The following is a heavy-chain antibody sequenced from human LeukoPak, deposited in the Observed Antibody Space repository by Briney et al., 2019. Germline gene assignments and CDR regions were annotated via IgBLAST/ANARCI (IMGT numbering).Heavy chain of an antibody. CDR3: ARDSPIVGATGGSDY. CDR2: IKQDGSEK. CDR1: GFTFSSYW. V-gene: IGHV3-7*01. Sequence: GGSLRLSCAASGFTFSSYWMSCVRQAPGKGLEWVANIKQDGSEKYYVDSVKGRFTISRDNAKNSLYLQMNSLRAEDTAVYYCARDSPIVGATGGSDYWGQGTLVTVSS. D-gene: IGHD1-26*01. J-gene: IGHJ4*02.